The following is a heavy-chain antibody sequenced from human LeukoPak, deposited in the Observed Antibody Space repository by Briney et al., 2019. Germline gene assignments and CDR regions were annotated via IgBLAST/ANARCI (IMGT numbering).Heavy chain of an antibody. CDR3: SRGPAYHFDS. CDR2: IDHDGSST. Sequence: GGALRLSCSASAFTFSNYRMHWVRQAPGEGLVWVSGIDHDGSSTSHAFSVKGRFTISSENAKNTLYLQMNSRIDDDTAVYYWSRGPAYHFDSWGQGTLVTVSS. D-gene: IGHD5-24*01. V-gene: IGHV3-74*01. J-gene: IGHJ4*02. CDR1: AFTFSNYR.